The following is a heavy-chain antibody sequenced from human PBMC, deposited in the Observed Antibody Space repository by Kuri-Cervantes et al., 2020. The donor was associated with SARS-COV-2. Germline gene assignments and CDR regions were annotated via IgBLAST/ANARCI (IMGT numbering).Heavy chain of an antibody. CDR1: GFSFSTHG. J-gene: IGHJ6*03. CDR2: IWYDGRNT. Sequence: GESLKISCAASGFSFSTHGMHWVRQAPGKGLEWVAVIWYDGRNTYYTGSVKGRFTISRDNSKNMLYLEVNSLRAEDTAVYYCARNHSMDVWGTGTAVTVSS. CDR3: ARNHSMDV. V-gene: IGHV3-33*08.